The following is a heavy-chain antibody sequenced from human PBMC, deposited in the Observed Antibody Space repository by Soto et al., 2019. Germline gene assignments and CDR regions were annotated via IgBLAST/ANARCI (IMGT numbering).Heavy chain of an antibody. CDR1: GFTFSSYG. D-gene: IGHD6-13*01. V-gene: IGHV3-33*01. Sequence: QVQLVESGGGVVQPGRSLRLSCAASGFTFSSYGMHWVRQAPGKGLEWVAVIWYDGSNKYYADSVKGRFTISRDNSKNTLYLQMNSLRAEDTAVYYCAREGAADSAYYYGMDVWGQGTTVTVSS. CDR3: AREGAADSAYYYGMDV. J-gene: IGHJ6*02. CDR2: IWYDGSNK.